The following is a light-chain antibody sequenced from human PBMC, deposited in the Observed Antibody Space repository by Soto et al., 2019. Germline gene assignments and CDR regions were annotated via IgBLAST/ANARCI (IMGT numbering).Light chain of an antibody. CDR1: QSISSW. CDR3: QQYNSYPWT. CDR2: KSS. J-gene: IGKJ1*01. Sequence: EIQITQSPYTLSASVGDRVTISCRAIQSISSWLAWYQQKPGKASKLLIYKSSSIESGVPSRVSGSGSGTEFTLTISSLQPDDFATYYCQQYNSYPWTFGQATKVDIK. V-gene: IGKV1-5*03.